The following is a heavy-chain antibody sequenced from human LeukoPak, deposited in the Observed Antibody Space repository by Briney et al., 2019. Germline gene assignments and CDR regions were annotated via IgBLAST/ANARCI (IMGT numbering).Heavy chain of an antibody. Sequence: GGSLRLSCAASGFTFSFYAMIWVRQAPGKGLEWVSAISGSGGSTYYADSVKGRYTISRDNSKNTLYLQMNSLRAEDTAVYYCAKVDQQGTVTASDYWGQGTLVTVFS. J-gene: IGHJ4*02. CDR2: ISGSGGST. CDR1: GFTFSFYA. CDR3: AKVDQQGTVTASDY. V-gene: IGHV3-23*01. D-gene: IGHD2-21*02.